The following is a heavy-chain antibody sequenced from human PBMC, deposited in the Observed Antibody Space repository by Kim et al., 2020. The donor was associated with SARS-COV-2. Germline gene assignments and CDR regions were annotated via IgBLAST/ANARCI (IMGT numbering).Heavy chain of an antibody. CDR3: ARDKLECGGGSCFSLYYYYYGMDV. D-gene: IGHD2-15*01. CDR1: GFTFSDYY. V-gene: IGHV3-11*01. Sequence: GGSLRLSCAASGFTFSDYYMSWIRQAPGKGLEWVSYISSSGSTIYYADSVKGRFTISRDNAKNSLYLQMNSLRAEDTAVYYCARDKLECGGGSCFSLYYYYYGMDVWGQGTTVTVSS. CDR2: ISSSGSTI. J-gene: IGHJ6*02.